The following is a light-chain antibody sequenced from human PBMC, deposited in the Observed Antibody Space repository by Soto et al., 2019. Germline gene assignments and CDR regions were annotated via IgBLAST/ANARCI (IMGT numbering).Light chain of an antibody. CDR1: QGIDNY. J-gene: IGKJ1*01. V-gene: IGKV1-27*01. CDR3: QKYNSAPRT. Sequence: DIQMTQSPSSLSASVGDTVTITCRASQGIDNYLAWYQQKPGKVPALLIYSTSTLQSGVPSRFRGSGSGTDSTLTIDSLQPEDVATYYCQKYNSAPRTFGQGTKVEIK. CDR2: STS.